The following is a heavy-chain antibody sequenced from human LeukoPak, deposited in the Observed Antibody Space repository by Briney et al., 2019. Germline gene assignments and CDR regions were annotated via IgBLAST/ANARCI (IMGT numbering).Heavy chain of an antibody. Sequence: AGGSLRLSCAASGFTFSSYAMHWVRQAPGKGLEWVAVISYDGSNKYYADSVKGRFTISRDNSKNTLYLQMNSLRAEDTAVYYCARDRIQLEGAATHFDYWGQGTLVTVSS. J-gene: IGHJ4*02. D-gene: IGHD5-18*01. CDR2: ISYDGSNK. CDR3: ARDRIQLEGAATHFDY. V-gene: IGHV3-30*04. CDR1: GFTFSSYA.